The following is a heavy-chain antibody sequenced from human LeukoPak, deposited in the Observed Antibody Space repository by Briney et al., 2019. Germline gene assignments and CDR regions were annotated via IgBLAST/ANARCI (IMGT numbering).Heavy chain of an antibody. Sequence: PGRSLRLSCVGSGFTFDRFGMQWVRQAPGKELEWVAVISFHGSQEDYADSVKGRFTISRDNSKNTVHLQMNTVRPEDTAVYYCAKELYVSMALGCFGYWGQCVQVTVSS. CDR2: ISFHGSQE. V-gene: IGHV3-30*18. J-gene: IGHJ4*02. CDR3: AKELYVSMALGCFGY. D-gene: IGHD4/OR15-4a*01. CDR1: GFTFDRFG.